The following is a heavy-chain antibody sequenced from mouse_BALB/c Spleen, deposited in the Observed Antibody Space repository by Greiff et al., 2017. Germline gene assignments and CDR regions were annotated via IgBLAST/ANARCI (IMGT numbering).Heavy chain of an antibody. CDR3: AREAVVAPYYAMDY. J-gene: IGHJ4*01. CDR1: GYSFTGYN. Sequence: VHVKQSGPELEKPGASVKISCKASGYSFTGYNMNWVKQSNGKSLEWIGNIDPYYGGTSYNQKFKGKATLTVDKSSSTAYMQLKSLTSEDSAVYYCAREAVVAPYYAMDYWGQGTSVTVSS. D-gene: IGHD1-1*01. V-gene: IGHV1-39*01. CDR2: IDPYYGGT.